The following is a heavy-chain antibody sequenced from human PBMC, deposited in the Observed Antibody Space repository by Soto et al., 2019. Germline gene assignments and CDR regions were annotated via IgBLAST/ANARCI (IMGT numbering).Heavy chain of an antibody. D-gene: IGHD3-22*01. CDR1: GGSISSYY. Sequence: PSETLSLTCTVSGGSISSYYWNWVRQPAGEGLEWIGRIYSSGSTNYNPSLKSRVTMSVDTSKNQFSLKLTSVTAADTAVYYCASSRTSDPSNYYYYFDYWGQGALVTVSS. CDR2: IYSSGST. CDR3: ASSRTSDPSNYYYYFDY. J-gene: IGHJ4*02. V-gene: IGHV4-4*07.